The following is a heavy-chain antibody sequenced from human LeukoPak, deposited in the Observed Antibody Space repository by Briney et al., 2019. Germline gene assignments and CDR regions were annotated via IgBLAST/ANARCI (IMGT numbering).Heavy chain of an antibody. CDR2: IIPIFGTA. CDR1: GGTFSSYA. CDR3: ARVTKGNGRFDS. D-gene: IGHD2-8*01. J-gene: IGHJ4*02. V-gene: IGHV1-69*05. Sequence: SVNVSCKASGGTFSSYAISWGRQAPGQGLEWMGGIIPIFGTANYAQKFQGRVTITTDESTSTAYMELSSLRSEDTAVYYCARVTKGNGRFDSWGQGTLVTVSS.